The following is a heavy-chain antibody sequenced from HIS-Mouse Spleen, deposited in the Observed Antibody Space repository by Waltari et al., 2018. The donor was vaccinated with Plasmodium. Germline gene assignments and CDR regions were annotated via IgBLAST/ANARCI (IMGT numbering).Heavy chain of an antibody. CDR1: GGSISSSSYY. D-gene: IGHD1-26*01. J-gene: IGHJ4*02. CDR3: ARRGGSYYYFDY. V-gene: IGHV4-39*01. CDR2: IYYSGST. Sequence: QLQLQESGPGLVKPSETLSLTCTVSGGSISSSSYYWGWIRQPPGKGLEWIGSIYYSGSTDNNPPLKSRVTISVDTSKNQFSLKLSSVTAADTAVYYCARRGGSYYYFDYWGQGTLVTVSS.